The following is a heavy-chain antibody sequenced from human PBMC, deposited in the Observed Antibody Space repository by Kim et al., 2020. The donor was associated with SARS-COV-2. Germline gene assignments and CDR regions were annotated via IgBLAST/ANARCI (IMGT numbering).Heavy chain of an antibody. V-gene: IGHV3-30*04. D-gene: IGHD3-10*01. CDR3: ARDRIRRIWFGELLDF. CDR1: GFTFSSYA. CDR2: ISYDGSNK. J-gene: IGHJ4*02. Sequence: GGSLRLSCAASGFTFSSYAMHWVRQAPGKGLEWVAVISYDGSNKYYADSVKGRFTISRDNSKNTLYLQMNSLRAEDTAVYYCARDRIRRIWFGELLDFWGQGTLVTVSS.